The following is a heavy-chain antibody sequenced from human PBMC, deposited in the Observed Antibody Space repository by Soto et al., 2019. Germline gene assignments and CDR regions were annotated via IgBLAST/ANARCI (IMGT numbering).Heavy chain of an antibody. J-gene: IGHJ4*02. CDR2: FDPEDGET. Sequence: ASVNVSCKISGYTNTVLSMHWVRQAPGKGLEWMGGFDPEDGETIYAQKFQGRVTMTEDTSTDTAYMELSSLRSEDTAVYYCATDLYSSSSDFGYWGQGTLVTVSS. D-gene: IGHD6-6*01. CDR1: GYTNTVLS. V-gene: IGHV1-24*01. CDR3: ATDLYSSSSDFGY.